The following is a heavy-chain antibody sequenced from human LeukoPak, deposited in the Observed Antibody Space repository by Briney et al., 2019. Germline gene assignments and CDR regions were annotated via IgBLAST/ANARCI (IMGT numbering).Heavy chain of an antibody. CDR1: GFTFTNYD. V-gene: IGHV3-30*18. D-gene: IGHD6-6*01. J-gene: IGHJ4*02. CDR3: AKKFPGSVAAGPDY. Sequence: PGGSLRLSCAASGFTFTNYDIHWVRQAPGKGLEWVALISYDGSNKYCADSVKGRFTVSRDNSKYTLFLQMNSLRTEDTAVYYCAKKFPGSVAAGPDYWGQGTLVTVSS. CDR2: ISYDGSNK.